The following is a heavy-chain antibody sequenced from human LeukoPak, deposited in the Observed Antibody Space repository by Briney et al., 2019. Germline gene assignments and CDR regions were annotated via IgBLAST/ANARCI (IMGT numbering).Heavy chain of an antibody. V-gene: IGHV3-23*01. CDR3: ARGCGSGYYFDY. Sequence: GGSLRLSCAASGFTFSSYAMSWVRQAPGKGLEWVSAISGSGGSTYYADSVKGRFTISRDNSKNTLYLQMNSLGAEDTAVYYCARGCGSGYYFDYWGQGTLVTVSS. J-gene: IGHJ4*02. CDR1: GFTFSSYA. D-gene: IGHD3-10*01. CDR2: ISGSGGST.